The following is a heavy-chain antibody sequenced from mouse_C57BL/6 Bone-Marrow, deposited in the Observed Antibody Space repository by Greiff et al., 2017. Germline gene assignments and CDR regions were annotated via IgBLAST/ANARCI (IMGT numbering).Heavy chain of an antibody. J-gene: IGHJ4*01. Sequence: QVQLKESGPGLVQPSQSLSITCTVSGFSLTSYGVHWFRQSPGKGLEWLGVIWRGGSTDYNAAFMSRLSITKDNSKSQVFFKMNSLQADDTAIYYCAKKSYDYYAMDYWGQGTSVTVSS. CDR1: GFSLTSYG. CDR2: IWRGGST. D-gene: IGHD1-1*01. V-gene: IGHV2-5*01. CDR3: AKKSYDYYAMDY.